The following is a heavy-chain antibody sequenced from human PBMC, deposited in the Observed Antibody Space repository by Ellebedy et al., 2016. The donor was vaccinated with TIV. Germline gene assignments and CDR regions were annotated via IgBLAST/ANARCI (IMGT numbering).Heavy chain of an antibody. CDR2: IYSGGST. CDR1: GFTVSSNY. J-gene: IGHJ4*02. Sequence: GESLKISCAASGFTVSSNYMSWVRQAPGKGLEWVSVIYSGGSTYYADSVKGRFTISRDNSKNTLYLQMNSLRAEDTAVYYCARVDGSGSYFPDYWGQGTLVTVSS. V-gene: IGHV3-53*01. D-gene: IGHD3-10*01. CDR3: ARVDGSGSYFPDY.